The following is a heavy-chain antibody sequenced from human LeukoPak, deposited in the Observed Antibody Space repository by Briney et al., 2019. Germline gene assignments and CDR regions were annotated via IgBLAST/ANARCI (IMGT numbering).Heavy chain of an antibody. V-gene: IGHV3-23*01. Sequence: GGSLRLSCAASRFTLSNYAMSWVRQAPGKGLEWVSGLSGSGTSTYYTDSVKGRFTISRDNSKNTLYLQMNSLGAEDTAIYYCAKFAPGTVTTRYYYYMDVWGKGTTVTVSS. CDR2: LSGSGTST. CDR1: RFTLSNYA. D-gene: IGHD4-17*01. CDR3: AKFAPGTVTTRYYYYMDV. J-gene: IGHJ6*03.